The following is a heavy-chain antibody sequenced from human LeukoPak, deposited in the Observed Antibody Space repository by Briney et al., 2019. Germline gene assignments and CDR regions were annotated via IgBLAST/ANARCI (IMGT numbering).Heavy chain of an antibody. V-gene: IGHV3-48*04. J-gene: IGHJ4*02. CDR2: ISSSSSTI. Sequence: GGSLRLSCAASGFTFSSYSMNWVRQAPGKGLEWVSYISSSSSTIYYADSVKGRFTISRDNAKNSLYLQMNSLRAEDTAMYYCARDSGWFRFDYWGQGTLVTVSS. D-gene: IGHD6-13*01. CDR3: ARDSGWFRFDY. CDR1: GFTFSSYS.